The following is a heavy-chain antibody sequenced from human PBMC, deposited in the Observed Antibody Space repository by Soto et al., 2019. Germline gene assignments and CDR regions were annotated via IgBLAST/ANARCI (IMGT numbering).Heavy chain of an antibody. CDR1: GGSFSGYY. J-gene: IGHJ4*02. Sequence: SETLSLTCAVYGGSFSGYYWSWIRQPPGKGREWIGEINHSGSTNYNPSLKSRVTISVDTSKNQFSLKLSSVTAADTAVYYCASSSMAARPALLDYWGQGTLVTVSS. CDR2: INHSGST. V-gene: IGHV4-34*01. D-gene: IGHD6-6*01. CDR3: ASSSMAARPALLDY.